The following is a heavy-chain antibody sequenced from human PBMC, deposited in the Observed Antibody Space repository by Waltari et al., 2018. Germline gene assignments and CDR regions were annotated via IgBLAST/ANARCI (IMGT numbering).Heavy chain of an antibody. CDR3: AKHYDSSGYFDY. V-gene: IGHV3-23*01. CDR1: GFTFSSYA. Sequence: EVQLLESGGGLVQPGGSLRLSCAASGFTFSSYAMSWVRQAPGKGLEWVSAISGSGGSTYYADSVKGRFTIARDNSKNTLYLQMNSLRAEDTAVYYCAKHYDSSGYFDYWGQGTLVTVSS. D-gene: IGHD3-22*01. J-gene: IGHJ4*02. CDR2: ISGSGGST.